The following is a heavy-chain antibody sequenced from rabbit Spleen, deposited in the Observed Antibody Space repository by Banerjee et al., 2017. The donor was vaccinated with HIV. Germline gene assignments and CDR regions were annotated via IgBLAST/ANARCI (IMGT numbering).Heavy chain of an antibody. D-gene: IGHD1-1*01. CDR2: IDTGSSGFT. CDR3: ARDTSSSFSSYGMDL. V-gene: IGHV1S45*01. J-gene: IGHJ6*01. CDR1: GIDFTKYY. Sequence: QEQLTETGGGLVQPGGSLTLSCKASGIDFTKYYISWVRQAPGKGLEWIACIDTGSSGFTYFATWAKGRFTISKTSSTTVTLQLTRLTAADTATYFCARDTSSSFSSYGMDLWGPGTLVTVS.